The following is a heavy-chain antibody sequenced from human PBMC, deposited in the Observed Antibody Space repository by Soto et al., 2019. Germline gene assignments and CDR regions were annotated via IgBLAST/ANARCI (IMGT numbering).Heavy chain of an antibody. J-gene: IGHJ4*02. CDR1: GGTFSSYA. V-gene: IGHV1-69*01. Sequence: QVKLVQSGAEVKKPGSSVKVSGKASGGTFSSYAISWVRQAPGQGLEWMGGIIPIFGTANYVQKFQGRVTITADESTSTAYMELSSLRSEDTAVYYCARGEVGARYYFDYWGQGTLVTVSS. CDR2: IIPIFGTA. D-gene: IGHD1-26*01. CDR3: ARGEVGARYYFDY.